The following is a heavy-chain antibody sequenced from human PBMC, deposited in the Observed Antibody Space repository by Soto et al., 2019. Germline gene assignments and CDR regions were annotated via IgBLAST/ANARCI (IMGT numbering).Heavy chain of an antibody. CDR1: GFTFSSYA. J-gene: IGHJ4*02. V-gene: IGHV3-23*01. D-gene: IGHD3-16*02. CDR3: AKDPLFGYDYIWGSYRNDPFDY. Sequence: GGSLRLSCAASGFTFSSYAMSWVRQAPGKGLEWVSAISGSGGSTYYADSVKGRFTISRDNSKNTLYLQMNSLRAEDTAVYYCAKDPLFGYDYIWGSYRNDPFDYWGQGTLVTVSS. CDR2: ISGSGGST.